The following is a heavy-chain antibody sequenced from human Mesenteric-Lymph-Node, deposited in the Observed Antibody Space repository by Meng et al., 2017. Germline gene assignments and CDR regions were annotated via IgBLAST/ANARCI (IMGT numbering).Heavy chain of an antibody. D-gene: IGHD1-26*01. CDR3: ARDGVYSGSYGGGVDAFDI. J-gene: IGHJ3*02. CDR1: GYTFTGYY. Sequence: ASVKVSCKASGYTFTGYYMHWVRQAPGQGLEWMGWISAYNGNTNYAQKLQGRVTMTTDTSTSTAYMELRSLRSDDTAVYYCARDGVYSGSYGGGVDAFDIWGQGTMVTVSS. V-gene: IGHV1-18*04. CDR2: ISAYNGNT.